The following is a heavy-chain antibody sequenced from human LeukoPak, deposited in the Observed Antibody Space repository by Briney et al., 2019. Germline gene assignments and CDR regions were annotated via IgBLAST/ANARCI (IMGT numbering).Heavy chain of an antibody. CDR3: AREGYYGSGSPPSLYFDY. CDR2: TSSDLNVK. D-gene: IGHD3-10*01. V-gene: IGHV3-30-3*01. Sequence: GGSLGLSCAASGFTFRNYVIHWVRQAPGKGLEWVAVTSSDLNVKLYADSVKGRFTISRDNPRSTLYLQMNSLRPEDTAIYYCAREGYYGSGSPPSLYFDYWGQGTLVTVSS. J-gene: IGHJ4*02. CDR1: GFTFRNYV.